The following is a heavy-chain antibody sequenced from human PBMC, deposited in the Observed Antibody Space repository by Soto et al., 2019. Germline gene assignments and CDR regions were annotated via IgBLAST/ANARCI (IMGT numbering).Heavy chain of an antibody. CDR2: IYYSGST. D-gene: IGHD3-16*02. CDR1: GGSISSSSYY. V-gene: IGHV4-39*01. J-gene: IGHJ4*02. Sequence: SETLSLTCTVSGGSISSSSYYWGWIRQPPGKGLEWIGSIYYSGSTYYNPSLKSRVTISVDTSKNQFSLKLSSVTAADTAVYYCARHEQLTYSDYVWGSYPLGNLDYWGQGTLVTVSS. CDR3: ARHEQLTYSDYVWGSYPLGNLDY.